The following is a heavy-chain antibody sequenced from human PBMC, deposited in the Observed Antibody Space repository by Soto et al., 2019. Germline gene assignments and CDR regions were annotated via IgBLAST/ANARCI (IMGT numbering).Heavy chain of an antibody. D-gene: IGHD3-9*01. Sequence: EVQLLESGGGFVQPGGSLRLSCAASGFTFGNYAMSWVRQAPGKGLEWVSGVSGSSSNTYYADSVRGRFTISRDNSKSTLYLQMNSLRAEDTAVYYCAKFPNTDWLTILDYWGQGTLVTVSS. CDR3: AKFPNTDWLTILDY. CDR1: GFTFGNYA. J-gene: IGHJ4*02. CDR2: VSGSSSNT. V-gene: IGHV3-23*01.